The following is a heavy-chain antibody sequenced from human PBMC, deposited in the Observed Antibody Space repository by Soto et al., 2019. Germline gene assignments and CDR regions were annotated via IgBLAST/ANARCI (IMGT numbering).Heavy chain of an antibody. V-gene: IGHV1-69*13. D-gene: IGHD6-19*01. CDR2: IIPIFGTA. Sequence: SVKVSCKASGGTFSSYAISWVRQAPGQGLEWMGGIIPIFGTANYAQKFQGRVTITADESTSTAYMELSSLRSEDTAVYYCARANLYSSGPRYYFAYWGQGTLVTVSS. J-gene: IGHJ4*02. CDR1: GGTFSSYA. CDR3: ARANLYSSGPRYYFAY.